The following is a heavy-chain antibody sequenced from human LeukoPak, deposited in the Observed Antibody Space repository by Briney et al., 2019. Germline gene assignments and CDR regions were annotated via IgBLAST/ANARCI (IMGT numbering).Heavy chain of an antibody. V-gene: IGHV3-48*04. CDR2: ISSSSSTI. Sequence: PGGALRLSCAASGFTFSSYSMNWVRQAPGKGLEWVSYISSSSSTIYYADSVKGRFTISRDNAKNSLYLQMNSLRAEDTAVYYCAKERSEAMVVAATETFDYWGQGTLVTVSS. D-gene: IGHD2-15*01. CDR3: AKERSEAMVVAATETFDY. J-gene: IGHJ4*02. CDR1: GFTFSSYS.